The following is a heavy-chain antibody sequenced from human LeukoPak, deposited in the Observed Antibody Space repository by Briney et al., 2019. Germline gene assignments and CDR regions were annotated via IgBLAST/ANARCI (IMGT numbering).Heavy chain of an antibody. CDR3: ARGLDYYDGTGYRSYWYLDL. D-gene: IGHD3-22*01. J-gene: IGHJ2*01. CDR1: GYTFTTYG. V-gene: IGHV1-18*01. CDR2: ISAYNGRT. Sequence: ASVKVSCKASGYTFTTYGISWVRQAPGQGLEWLGWISAYNGRTNYGEKLQDRVTMTTDTSTSTAYMELRSLRSDDTAVYYCARGLDYYDGTGYRSYWYLDLWGRGTLVAVSS.